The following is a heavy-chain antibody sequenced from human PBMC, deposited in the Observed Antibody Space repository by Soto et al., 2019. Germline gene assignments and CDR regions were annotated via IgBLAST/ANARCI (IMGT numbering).Heavy chain of an antibody. CDR3: ARAPRGNYGYPSYFDY. CDR2: IYYSGST. Sequence: SETLSLTCAVSGGSIRSGGYSWSWIRQPPGKRLEWIGYIYYSGSTNYNPSLKSRVTILVDTSKNQFSLKLSSVTAADTAVYYCARAPRGNYGYPSYFDYWGQGTLVTVPS. J-gene: IGHJ4*02. V-gene: IGHV4-61*08. CDR1: GGSIRSGGYS. D-gene: IGHD3-10*01.